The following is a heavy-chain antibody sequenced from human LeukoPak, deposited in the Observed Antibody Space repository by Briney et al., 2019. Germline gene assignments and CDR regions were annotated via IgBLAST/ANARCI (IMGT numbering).Heavy chain of an antibody. CDR2: ISYDGSNK. D-gene: IGHD2-15*01. J-gene: IGHJ4*02. V-gene: IGHV3-30*03. CDR1: GFTFSSYG. CDR3: AHGYCSGGSCSRPPDY. Sequence: GGSLRLTCAASGFTFSSYGKHWVRQAPGKGLEWVAVISYDGSNKYYADSVEGRFTISRDNSKNTLYLQMNSLRAEDTAVYYCAHGYCSGGSCSRPPDYWGQGTLVTVSS.